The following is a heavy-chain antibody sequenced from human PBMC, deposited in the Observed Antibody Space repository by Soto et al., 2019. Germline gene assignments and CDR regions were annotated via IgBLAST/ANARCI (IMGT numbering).Heavy chain of an antibody. Sequence: QVTLKESGPTLVKPTQTLTLTCSFSGFSLYTPGVGVGWVRQPPGKALEWLALIYWDDDKRYSPTVKSRLTITKDTPKNQVVLTMTNVDPVDTATYYCAHKHLAAAGYCFDYWGQGTLVTVSS. CDR2: IYWDDDK. V-gene: IGHV2-5*02. CDR1: GFSLYTPGVG. D-gene: IGHD6-13*01. CDR3: AHKHLAAAGYCFDY. J-gene: IGHJ4*02.